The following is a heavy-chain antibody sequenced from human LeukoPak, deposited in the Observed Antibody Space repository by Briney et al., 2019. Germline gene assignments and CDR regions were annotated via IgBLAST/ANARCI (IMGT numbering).Heavy chain of an antibody. J-gene: IGHJ4*02. CDR1: GFTFSSYS. Sequence: PGGSLRLSCAASGFTFSSYSMNWVRQAPGKGLEWVSYISSSSSTIYYADSVKGRFTISRDNAKNSLYLQMNSLRAEDTAVYYSARDRAIFGVVSYYFDYWGQGTLVTVSS. D-gene: IGHD3-3*01. CDR3: ARDRAIFGVVSYYFDY. CDR2: ISSSSSTI. V-gene: IGHV3-48*01.